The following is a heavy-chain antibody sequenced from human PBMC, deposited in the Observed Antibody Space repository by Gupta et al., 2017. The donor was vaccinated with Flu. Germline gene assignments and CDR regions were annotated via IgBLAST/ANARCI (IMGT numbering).Heavy chain of an antibody. D-gene: IGHD6-19*01. Sequence: QVQLQQWGAGLLKPSETLSLTCAVYGGSFSGYYWSWIRQPPGKGLEWIWEINHSGSTNYNPSLKSRVTISVDTSKNQFSLKLRSVTAADTAVYYCARGRMSSGWYAGGGQGTMVTVSS. V-gene: IGHV4-34*01. CDR3: ARGRMSSGWYAG. CDR1: GGSFSGYY. CDR2: INHSGST. J-gene: IGHJ4*02.